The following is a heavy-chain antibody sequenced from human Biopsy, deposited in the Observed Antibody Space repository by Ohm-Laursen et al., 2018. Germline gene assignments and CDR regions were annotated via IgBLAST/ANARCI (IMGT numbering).Heavy chain of an antibody. CDR1: GASLSSHF. J-gene: IGHJ6*02. D-gene: IGHD2-2*01. CDR3: TRDVKRYCSGTSCYSGYFGMDV. Sequence: GTLSLTCTVSGASLSSHFWSWIRQPPGKGLEWIANVYDSGTTNYNPSLKSRVTISLDTSKNQFSLKLNSVTAADTAVYFCTRDVKRYCSGTSCYSGYFGMDVWGQGTTVTVSS. V-gene: IGHV4-59*11. CDR2: VYDSGTT.